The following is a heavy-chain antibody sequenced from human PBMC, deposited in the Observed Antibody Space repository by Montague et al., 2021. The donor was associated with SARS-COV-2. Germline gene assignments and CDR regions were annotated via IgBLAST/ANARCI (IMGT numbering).Heavy chain of an antibody. CDR2: INHSGRT. Sequence: SETLSLTCAVYGGSFSGYYWSWIRQPPGKGLEWIGEINHSGRTKYNPSLKSRVIISIDTSKNKFSLKLSSVTAADTAVYYCARGLQQLVPCVIGVGPYYYYSYIDVWGKGTTVTVSS. D-gene: IGHD2-2*01. V-gene: IGHV4-34*01. CDR1: GGSFSGYY. J-gene: IGHJ6*03. CDR3: ARGLQQLVPCVIGVGPYYYYSYIDV.